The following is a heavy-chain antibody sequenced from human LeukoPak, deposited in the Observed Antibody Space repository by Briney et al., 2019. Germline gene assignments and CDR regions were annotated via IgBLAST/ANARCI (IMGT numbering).Heavy chain of an antibody. J-gene: IGHJ5*02. CDR1: GGSFSGYY. CDR3: ARTGPYTMVRGVINWFDP. V-gene: IGHV4-34*01. CDR2: INHSGST. D-gene: IGHD3-10*01. Sequence: SETLSLTCAVYGGSFSGYYWSWIRQPPGKGLEWIGEINHSGSTNYNPSLKSRVTISVDTSKNQFSLKLSSVTAADTAVYYCARTGPYTMVRGVINWFDPWGRGTLVTDSS.